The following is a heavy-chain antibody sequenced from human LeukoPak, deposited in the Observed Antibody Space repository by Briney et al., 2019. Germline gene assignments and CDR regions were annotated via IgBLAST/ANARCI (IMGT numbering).Heavy chain of an antibody. CDR3: ARLDSSGYSPTFDY. Sequence: SETLSLTCTVSGGSISSGDYYWRWIRQPPGRGLEWIAYIYYSGSTYYNPSLKSRVTISVDTSKNQFSLKLSSVTAADTAVYYCARLDSSGYSPTFDYWGQGTLVTVSS. CDR1: GGSISSGDYY. V-gene: IGHV4-30-4*01. CDR2: IYYSGST. D-gene: IGHD3-22*01. J-gene: IGHJ4*02.